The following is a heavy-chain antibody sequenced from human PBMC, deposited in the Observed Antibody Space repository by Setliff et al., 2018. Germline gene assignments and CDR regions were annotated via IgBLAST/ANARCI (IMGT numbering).Heavy chain of an antibody. V-gene: IGHV1-69*13. CDR2: IIPIFGTA. D-gene: IGHD7-27*01. CDR3: ARGSRSQNWGGRYSWFDP. Sequence: GASVKVSCKASGGTFSSYDISWVRQAPGQGLEWMGRIIPIFGTANYAQKFQGRVTITADESTSTAYMELSSLRSEDTAVYYCARGSRSQNWGGRYSWFDPWGQGTLVTVSS. J-gene: IGHJ5*02. CDR1: GGTFSSYD.